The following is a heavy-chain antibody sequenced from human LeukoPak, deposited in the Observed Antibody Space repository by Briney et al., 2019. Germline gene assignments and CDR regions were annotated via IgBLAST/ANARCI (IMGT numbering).Heavy chain of an antibody. CDR2: ISASGGTT. D-gene: IGHD4-17*01. CDR1: GFTFSSYA. CDR3: VKDRQSGDYLADNDY. Sequence: PGGSLRLSCATSGFTFSSYAMGWVRQAPGKGLEWVSAISASGGTTFYTDSVKGRFTISRDNFKNTLHLQMNSLRVEDTAVYYCVKDRQSGDYLADNDYWGQGTLVTVSS. V-gene: IGHV3-23*01. J-gene: IGHJ4*02.